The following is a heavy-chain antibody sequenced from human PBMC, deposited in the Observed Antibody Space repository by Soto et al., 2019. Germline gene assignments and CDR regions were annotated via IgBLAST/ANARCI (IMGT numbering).Heavy chain of an antibody. Sequence: QVQLVQSGAEVKKPGASVKVSCKASGYTFTSYDINWVRQATGQGPEGMGWMNPDSGNTGYVQKFQGRVTMTRDTSVSTAYMELNGLRSDDTAVYFCARSRGGTGVHFDYWGQGTLGTVSS. D-gene: IGHD7-27*01. CDR1: GYTFTSYD. CDR2: MNPDSGNT. V-gene: IGHV1-8*01. CDR3: ARSRGGTGVHFDY. J-gene: IGHJ4*02.